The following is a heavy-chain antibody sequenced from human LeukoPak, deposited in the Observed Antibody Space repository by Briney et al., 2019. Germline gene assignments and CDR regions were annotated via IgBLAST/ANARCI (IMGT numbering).Heavy chain of an antibody. J-gene: IGHJ4*02. CDR1: GYSFTSYR. V-gene: IGHV5-51*07. CDR2: IYPGDSDT. Sequence: GESLKISCKGSGYSFTSYRIGWVHQMPGKGLEWMGIIYPGDSDTRYSPSFQGQVTISADKSISTAYLQWSSLKASDTAMYYCARQESEMTTPANRYFGLWGQGTLITVSS. CDR3: ARQESEMTTPANRYFGL. D-gene: IGHD2-15*01.